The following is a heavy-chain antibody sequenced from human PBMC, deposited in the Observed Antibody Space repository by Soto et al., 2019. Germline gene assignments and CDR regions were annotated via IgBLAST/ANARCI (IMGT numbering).Heavy chain of an antibody. V-gene: IGHV4-59*08. D-gene: IGHD2-2*01. CDR2: IYYSGST. J-gene: IGHJ4*02. Sequence: QVQLQESGPGLVKPSETLSLTCTLSGGSISSYYWSWIRQPPGKGLEWIGYIYYSGSTNYNPSLKSRVTISVDTSKNLFSLKLSSVTAADTAMYYCARLGGGYCSSTSCYGARFEYWGQGTLVTVSS. CDR3: ARLGGGYCSSTSCYGARFEY. CDR1: GGSISSYY.